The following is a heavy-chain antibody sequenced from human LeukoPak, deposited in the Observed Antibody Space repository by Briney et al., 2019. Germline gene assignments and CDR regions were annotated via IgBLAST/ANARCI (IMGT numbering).Heavy chain of an antibody. D-gene: IGHD2-15*01. Sequence: PSETLSLTCTVSGGSISSGGYYWSWICQHPGKGLEWIGYSYYSGSTYYNPSLKSRVTISVDTSKNHFSLKLSSVTAADTAVYYCARWGLLVGAANCFDPWGQGTLVTVSS. CDR3: ARWGLLVGAANCFDP. CDR1: GGSISSGGYY. J-gene: IGHJ5*02. CDR2: SYYSGST. V-gene: IGHV4-31*03.